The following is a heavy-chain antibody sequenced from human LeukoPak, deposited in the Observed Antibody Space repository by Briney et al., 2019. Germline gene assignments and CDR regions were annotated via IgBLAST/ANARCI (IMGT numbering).Heavy chain of an antibody. D-gene: IGHD2/OR15-2a*01. Sequence: GGSLRLSCAASGFTFSSYGMHWVRQAPGKGLEWVAVISYDGSNKYYADSVKGRFTISRDNSKNTLYLQMNSLRAEDTAVYYCAKFQYTFHGCYGMDVWGKGTTVTVSS. CDR2: ISYDGSNK. CDR1: GFTFSSYG. CDR3: AKFQYTFHGCYGMDV. V-gene: IGHV3-30*18. J-gene: IGHJ6*04.